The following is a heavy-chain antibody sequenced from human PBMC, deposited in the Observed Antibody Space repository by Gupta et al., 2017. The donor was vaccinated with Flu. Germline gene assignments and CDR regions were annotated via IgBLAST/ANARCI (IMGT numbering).Heavy chain of an antibody. CDR3: AKDGGGNSDSFEI. CDR2: ISWNSGSM. V-gene: IGHV3-9*01. Sequence: EVKLVESGGGLAQPGRSLRLSCAASGFTFDDYAMNWVRQAPGKGLEWVSGISWNSGSMGYADAVKGRFTISRDNAKNSLYLQMNSLRAEDTALYYCAKDGGGNSDSFEIWGQGTMVTVSS. J-gene: IGHJ3*02. CDR1: GFTFDDYA. D-gene: IGHD3-16*01.